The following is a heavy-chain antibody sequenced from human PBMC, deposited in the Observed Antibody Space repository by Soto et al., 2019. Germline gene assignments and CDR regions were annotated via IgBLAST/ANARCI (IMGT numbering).Heavy chain of an antibody. D-gene: IGHD6-6*01. V-gene: IGHV4-59*12. CDR3: TRERPHGARLDP. CDR1: GGSISSYY. CDR2: IYYTGST. Sequence: PSETLSLTCTVSGGSISSYYWSWIRQPPGKGLERIGYIYYTGSTSYNPSLQSRVTISLATSKNEFCLKLSSVTAADTAVYYHTRERPHGARLDPWGQGTLVTV. J-gene: IGHJ5*02.